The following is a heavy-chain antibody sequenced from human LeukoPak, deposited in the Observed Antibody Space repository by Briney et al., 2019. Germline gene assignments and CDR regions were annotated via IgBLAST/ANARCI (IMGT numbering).Heavy chain of an antibody. CDR1: GGTFGSYA. CDR2: IIPISGTA. Sequence: ASVKVSCKASGGTFGSYAISWVRQAPGQGLEWMGGIIPISGTANYAQKFQGRVTITTDESTSTAYMELSSLRSEDTAVYYCARGGDSSGYSAEYFQHWGQGTLVTVSS. D-gene: IGHD3-22*01. J-gene: IGHJ1*01. V-gene: IGHV1-69*05. CDR3: ARGGDSSGYSAEYFQH.